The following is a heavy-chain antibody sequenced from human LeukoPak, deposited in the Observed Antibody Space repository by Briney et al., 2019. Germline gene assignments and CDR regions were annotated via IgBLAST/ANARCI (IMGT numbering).Heavy chain of an antibody. J-gene: IGHJ4*02. CDR1: GGSISSSSYH. CDR3: ATYISSSGYFDY. CDR2: IFYSGTT. D-gene: IGHD6-6*01. V-gene: IGHV4-39*01. Sequence: PSQTLSLTCTFSGGSISSSSYHWGWIRQPPGKGLEWIGSIFYSGTTYYNPSLKSRVTISVDTSKNQFSLKLSSVTAADTAVDYCATYISSSGYFDYWGQGTLVTVSS.